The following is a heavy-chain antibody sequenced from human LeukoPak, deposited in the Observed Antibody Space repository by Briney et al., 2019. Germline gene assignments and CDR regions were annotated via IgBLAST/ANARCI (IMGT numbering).Heavy chain of an antibody. J-gene: IGHJ4*02. CDR3: ARGAARPLFDY. V-gene: IGHV4-59*01. CDR2: IYYSGST. CDR1: GGSISSYY. Sequence: TSETLSLTCTVSGGSISSYYWSWIRQPPGKGLEWIGYIYYSGSTNYNPSLKSRVTISVDTSKNQFSLKLSSVTAADTAVYYCARGAARPLFDYWGQGTLVTVSS. D-gene: IGHD6-6*01.